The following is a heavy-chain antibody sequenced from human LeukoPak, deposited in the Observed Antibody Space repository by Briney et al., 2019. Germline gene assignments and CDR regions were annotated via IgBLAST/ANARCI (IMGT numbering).Heavy chain of an antibody. CDR3: ARAPEHVYMPMDV. CDR2: IYRHGRT. Sequence: GGSLRLSCAASGFTVSANYMSWVRQAAGKGLEWVSIIYRHGRTYHADSVKGRFTISRDSSKNTLDLQMNSLRAEDTAVYFCARAPEHVYMPMDVWGQGTTVIVS. J-gene: IGHJ6*02. V-gene: IGHV3-66*02. CDR1: GFTVSANY. D-gene: IGHD2-2*01.